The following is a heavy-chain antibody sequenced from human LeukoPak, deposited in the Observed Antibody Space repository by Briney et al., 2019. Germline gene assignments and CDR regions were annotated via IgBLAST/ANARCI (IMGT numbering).Heavy chain of an antibody. CDR2: ISGSGGDT. J-gene: IGHJ4*02. V-gene: IGHV3-23*01. D-gene: IGHD6-13*01. CDR1: GFTFSSYA. Sequence: AGGSLRLSCAASGFTFSSYAMSWVRQAQGKGLEWVSSISGSGGDTYYGDSVKGRFTISRDNSKNTLYLQVNSLRAEDTAVFYCAKGRISGDAGLDYWGQGTLVTVSS. CDR3: AKGRISGDAGLDY.